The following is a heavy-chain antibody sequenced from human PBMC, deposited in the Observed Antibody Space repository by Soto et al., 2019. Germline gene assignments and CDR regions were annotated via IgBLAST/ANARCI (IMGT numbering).Heavy chain of an antibody. CDR1: GYTFTSYD. V-gene: IGHV1-8*01. CDR3: ARGRDHYYGSGSYSDAFDI. J-gene: IGHJ3*02. CDR2: MNPNSGNT. Sequence: ASVKVSCKASGYTFTSYDINWVRQATGQGLEWMGWMNPNSGNTGYAQKFQGRVTMTRNTSISTAYMELSSLRSEDTAVYYCARGRDHYYGSGSYSDAFDIWGQGTMVTVSS. D-gene: IGHD3-10*01.